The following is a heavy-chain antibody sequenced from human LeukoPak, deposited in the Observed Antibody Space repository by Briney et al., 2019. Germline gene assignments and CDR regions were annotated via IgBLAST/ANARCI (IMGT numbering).Heavy chain of an antibody. CDR1: GFTFSSYG. D-gene: IGHD3/OR15-3a*01. Sequence: GGSLRLSCAASGFTFSSYGMHWVRQAPGKGLEWVAFIRYDGSNKYYADSVKGRFTISRDNSKNTLYLQMNSLRAVDTAVYYCAKDPGLGYYFDYWGQGTLVTVSS. CDR2: IRYDGSNK. CDR3: AKDPGLGYYFDY. V-gene: IGHV3-30*02. J-gene: IGHJ4*02.